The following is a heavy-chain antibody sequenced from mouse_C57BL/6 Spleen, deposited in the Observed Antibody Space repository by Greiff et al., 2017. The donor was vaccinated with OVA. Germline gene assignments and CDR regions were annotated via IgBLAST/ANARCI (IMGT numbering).Heavy chain of an antibody. CDR1: GFTFTDYY. J-gene: IGHJ2*01. CDR3: ARYSDGKGPFDY. D-gene: IGHD2-1*01. CDR2: IRNKANGYTT. V-gene: IGHV7-3*01. Sequence: EVQLVESGGGLVQPGGSLSLSCAASGFTFTDYYMSWVRQPPGKALEWLGFIRNKANGYTTEYSASVKGRFTISRDNSQSILYLQMNALRAEDSATYYCARYSDGKGPFDYWGQGTTLTVSS.